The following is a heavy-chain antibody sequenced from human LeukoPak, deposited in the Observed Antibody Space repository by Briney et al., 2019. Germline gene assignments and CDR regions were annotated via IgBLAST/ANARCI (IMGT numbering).Heavy chain of an antibody. CDR2: IRSKASGATI. V-gene: IGHV3-49*04. CDR1: GFTSTNYG. J-gene: IGHJ4*02. D-gene: IGHD6-19*01. Sequence: GGSLRLSCIGSGFTSTNYGMSWVRRAPGKGLEWVGCIRSKASGATIQYAASVKGRFSIARDDSKNIAYLQMNSLKTEDTAVYYCTRDANSTGWNSDYWGQGTLVTVSS. CDR3: TRDANSTGWNSDY.